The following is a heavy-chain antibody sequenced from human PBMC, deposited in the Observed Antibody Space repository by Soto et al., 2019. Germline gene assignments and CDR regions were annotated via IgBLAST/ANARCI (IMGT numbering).Heavy chain of an antibody. J-gene: IGHJ4*02. D-gene: IGHD1-20*01. CDR2: INGGGDRT. CDR3: AKYHWDRHNTCFPWGD. Sequence: EVHLLESGGALAQPGGSLRLSCIASGFTFSNYAMSWVRQSPGKELEWVSTINGGGDRTYYTDSVKGRFTVSRDNSKNMSSLQMNSLNSDDTALYHCAKYHWDRHNTCFPWGDWCLGTLVTVTS. CDR1: GFTFSNYA. V-gene: IGHV3-23*01.